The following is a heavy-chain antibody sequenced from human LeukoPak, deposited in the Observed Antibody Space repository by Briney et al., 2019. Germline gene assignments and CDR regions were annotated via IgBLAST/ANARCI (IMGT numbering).Heavy chain of an antibody. CDR1: GFAFNDYA. J-gene: IGHJ4*02. D-gene: IGHD3-10*01. Sequence: GGSLRLSCVASGFAFNDYAMNWVRQAPGKGLEWVSHINRDSTTIYYAESVKGRFTISRDNAKNSLHLQVSSLRAEDTAVYYCARYGSGNYYKDPFDYWGQGTLVTVSS. CDR3: ARYGSGNYYKDPFDY. CDR2: INRDSTTI. V-gene: IGHV3-48*01.